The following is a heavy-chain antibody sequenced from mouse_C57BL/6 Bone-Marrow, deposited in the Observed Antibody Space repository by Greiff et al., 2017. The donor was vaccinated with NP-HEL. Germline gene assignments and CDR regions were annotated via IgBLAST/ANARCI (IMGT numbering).Heavy chain of an antibody. CDR1: GFSLTSYG. D-gene: IGHD3-2*02. Sequence: QVHVKQSGPGLVQPSQSLSITCTVSGFSLTSYGVHWVRQSPGKGLEWLGVIWSGGSTDYNAAFISRLSISKDNSKSQVFFKMNSLQADDTAIYYCAKGAAQATNFDYWGQGTTLTVSA. V-gene: IGHV2-2*01. J-gene: IGHJ2*01. CDR3: AKGAAQATNFDY. CDR2: IWSGGST.